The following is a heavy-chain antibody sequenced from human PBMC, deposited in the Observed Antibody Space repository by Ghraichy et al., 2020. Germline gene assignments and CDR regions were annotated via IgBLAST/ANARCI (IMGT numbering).Heavy chain of an antibody. V-gene: IGHV3-64D*06. CDR2: ISYNGGST. D-gene: IGHD3-10*01. CDR1: GFTFSSYA. J-gene: IGHJ4*02. Sequence: GGSLRLSCSASGFTFSSYAMHWVRQAPGKGLEYVSAISYNGGSTYYADSVKGRFTISRDNSKNTLYLQMTSLRVEDTAVYYCVKSTAIAMVRGPITGLDYWGQGTLVIVSS. CDR3: VKSTAIAMVRGPITGLDY.